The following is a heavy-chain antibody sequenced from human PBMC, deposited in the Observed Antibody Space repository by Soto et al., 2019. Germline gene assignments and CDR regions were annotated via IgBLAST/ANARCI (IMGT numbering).Heavy chain of an antibody. J-gene: IGHJ6*02. CDR3: ARGRTTRGSWSYYYGMDV. Sequence: QVQLQQWGAGLLKPSETLSLTCAVYGGSFSGYYWSWIRQPPGKGLEWIGEINHSGSTNYNPSLKSRVTISVDTSKNQFSLKLSFVTAADTAVYYCARGRTTRGSWSYYYGMDVWGQWTTVTVSS. CDR2: INHSGST. D-gene: IGHD6-13*01. CDR1: GGSFSGYY. V-gene: IGHV4-34*01.